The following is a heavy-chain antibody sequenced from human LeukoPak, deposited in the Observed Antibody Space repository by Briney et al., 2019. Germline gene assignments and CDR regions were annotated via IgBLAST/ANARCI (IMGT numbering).Heavy chain of an antibody. CDR2: ISWNSGSI. J-gene: IGHJ4*02. Sequence: GRSLRLSCAASGFTFDDYAMHWVRQAPGKGLEWVSGISWNSGSIGYADSVKGRFTISRDNSKNTLYLQMNSLRAEDTAVYYCAKDRGSSPDYWGQGTLVTVSS. V-gene: IGHV3-9*01. CDR3: AKDRGSSPDY. D-gene: IGHD6-13*01. CDR1: GFTFDDYA.